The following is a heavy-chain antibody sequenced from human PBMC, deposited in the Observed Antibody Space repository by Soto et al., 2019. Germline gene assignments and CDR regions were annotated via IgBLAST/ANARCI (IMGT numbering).Heavy chain of an antibody. CDR3: ARGRASGSYYLLDY. CDR2: INPNSGNI. Sequence: ASVKVSCKASGDTFTTYYINWVRQATGHGLEWMGWINPNSGNIGYAQRFQGRVTMTRDTAIRTAYMEVSSLRSDDTAVYYCARGRASGSYYLLDYWGQGTLVTVSS. J-gene: IGHJ4*02. CDR1: GDTFTTYY. V-gene: IGHV1-8*01. D-gene: IGHD3-10*01.